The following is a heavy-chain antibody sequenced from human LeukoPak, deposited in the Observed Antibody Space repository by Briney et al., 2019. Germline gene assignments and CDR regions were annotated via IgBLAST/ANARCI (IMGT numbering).Heavy chain of an antibody. V-gene: IGHV1-69*13. CDR1: GYTFTDYY. CDR2: IIPIFGTA. CDR3: ARDLDGFDP. J-gene: IGHJ5*02. Sequence: SVKVSCKASGYTFTDYYMNWVRQAPGQGLEWMGGIIPIFGTANYAQKFQGRVTITADESTSTAYMELSSLRSEDTAVYYCARDLDGFDPWGQGTLVTVSS.